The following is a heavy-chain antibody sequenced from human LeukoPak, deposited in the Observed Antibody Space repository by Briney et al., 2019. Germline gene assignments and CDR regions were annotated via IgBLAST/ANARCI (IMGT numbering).Heavy chain of an antibody. Sequence: TSETLSLTCTVSGGSISSYYWSWIRQPPGKGLEWIGYIYYSGSTNYNPSLKSRVTISVDTSKNQFSLKLSSVTAADTAVYYCASSGLTTANWFDPWGQGTLVTVSS. CDR2: IYYSGST. CDR1: GGSISSYY. J-gene: IGHJ5*02. V-gene: IGHV4-59*01. D-gene: IGHD1-1*01. CDR3: ASSGLTTANWFDP.